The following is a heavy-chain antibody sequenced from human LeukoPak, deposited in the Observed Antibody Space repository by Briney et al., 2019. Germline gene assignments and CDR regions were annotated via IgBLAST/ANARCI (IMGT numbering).Heavy chain of an antibody. J-gene: IGHJ6*02. D-gene: IGHD3-3*01. CDR2: INHSGST. V-gene: IGHV4-34*01. Sequence: SETLSLTCAVYGGSFSGYYWSWIRQPPGKGLEWIGEINHSGSTNYNPSLKSRVTISVDTSKNQFSLKLSSVTAADTAVYYCVQSNYGFWSGHYGMDVWGQGTTVTVSS. CDR3: VQSNYGFWSGHYGMDV. CDR1: GGSFSGYY.